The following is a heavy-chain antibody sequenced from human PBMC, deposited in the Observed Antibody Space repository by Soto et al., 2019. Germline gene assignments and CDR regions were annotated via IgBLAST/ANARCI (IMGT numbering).Heavy chain of an antibody. CDR2: IRSKTDGGTT. Sequence: PGGSLRLSCAASGFTFSNAWMNWVRQAPGKGLEWVGRIRSKTDGGTTDYAAPVKGRITISRDDSENTVYLQMNSLKTEDTAVYYCATAPGFYAISPFDDWGQGTLVTVAS. J-gene: IGHJ4*02. CDR1: GFTFSNAW. D-gene: IGHD2-21*01. CDR3: ATAPGFYAISPFDD. V-gene: IGHV3-15*07.